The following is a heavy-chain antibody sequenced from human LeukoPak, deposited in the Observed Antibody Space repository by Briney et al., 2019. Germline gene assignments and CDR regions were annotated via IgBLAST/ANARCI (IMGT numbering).Heavy chain of an antibody. CDR3: ARTRYCSSTSCWSGYYFDY. V-gene: IGHV3-11*04. CDR2: ISSSGSTI. D-gene: IGHD2-2*01. CDR1: GFTFSDYY. J-gene: IGHJ4*02. Sequence: PGGSLRLSCAASGFTFSDYYMSWIRQAPGKGLEWVSYISSSGSTIYYADSVKGRFTISRDNAKNSLYLQMNSLRAEDTAVYYCARTRYCSSTSCWSGYYFDYWGQGTLVTVSS.